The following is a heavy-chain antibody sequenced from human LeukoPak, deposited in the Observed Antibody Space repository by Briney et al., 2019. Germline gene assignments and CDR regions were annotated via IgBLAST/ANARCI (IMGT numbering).Heavy chain of an antibody. CDR2: IYYSGST. J-gene: IGHJ6*04. D-gene: IGHD2-2*01. CDR1: GGSISSYY. Sequence: SETLSLTCTVSGGSISSYYWSWIRQPPGKGLEWIGYIYYSGSTNYNPSLKSRVTISVDTSKNQFSLKLSPVTAADTAVYYCASNSGHCSSTSCYPYYYGMDVWGKGTTVTVSS. CDR3: ASNSGHCSSTSCYPYYYGMDV. V-gene: IGHV4-59*01.